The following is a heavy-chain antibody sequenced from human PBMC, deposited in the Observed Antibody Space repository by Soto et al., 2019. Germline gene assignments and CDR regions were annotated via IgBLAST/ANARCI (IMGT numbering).Heavy chain of an antibody. CDR1: GFTFSSYA. D-gene: IGHD1-26*01. V-gene: IGHV3-23*01. Sequence: EVQLLDSGGGLVQPGGSLRLSCVASGFTFSSYAMSWVRQAPGKGLEWVSGISGSAVNTYYADSVKGRFTISRDNSKNTLYLQMNSLRAEDTAVYYCAKAQNSGHAPYDYWGQGTLVTVSS. CDR3: AKAQNSGHAPYDY. CDR2: ISGSAVNT. J-gene: IGHJ4*02.